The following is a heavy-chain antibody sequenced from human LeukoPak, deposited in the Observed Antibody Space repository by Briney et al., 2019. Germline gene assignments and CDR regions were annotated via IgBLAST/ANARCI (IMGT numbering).Heavy chain of an antibody. CDR2: TYYRSKWYN. J-gene: IGHJ5*02. CDR3: ARDRGGQGELLSLSSIVAPTHWFDP. Sequence: SQTLSLTCAISGDSVSSNSAAWNWIRQSPSRGLEWLGRTYYRSKWYNDYAVSVKSRITINPDTSKNQFSLQLNSVTPEDTAVYYCARDRGGQGELLSLSSIVAPTHWFDPWGQGTLVTVSS. V-gene: IGHV6-1*01. CDR1: GDSVSSNSAA. D-gene: IGHD1-26*01.